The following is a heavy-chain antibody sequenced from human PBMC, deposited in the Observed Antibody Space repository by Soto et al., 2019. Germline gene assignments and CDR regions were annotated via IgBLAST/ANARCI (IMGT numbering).Heavy chain of an antibody. CDR1: GYSISSGYY. CDR3: ASRRSTIWPIEF. J-gene: IGHJ4*02. CDR2: FYYGGST. Sequence: SETLALTCAVSGYSISSGYYWGWIRQPPGKGLEWIGSFYYGGSTYYNPSLKSRVTTSVDTSKNLFSLKLSSVTAADTAMYYCASRRSTIWPIEFWGQGALVTVSS. V-gene: IGHV4-38-2*01.